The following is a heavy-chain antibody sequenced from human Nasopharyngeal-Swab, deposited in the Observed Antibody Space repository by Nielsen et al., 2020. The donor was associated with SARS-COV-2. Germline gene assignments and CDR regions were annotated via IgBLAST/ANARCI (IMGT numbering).Heavy chain of an antibody. Sequence: GESLKISCAASGFTFDDYGMSWVRQAPGKGLEWVSDINWSGGSTGYADSVKGRFTISRDNAKNSLYLQMNSLRAEDTALYHCARGNTTMVPYNMDVWGQGTTVTVSS. CDR2: INWSGGST. CDR1: GFTFDDYG. J-gene: IGHJ6*02. D-gene: IGHD5-18*01. V-gene: IGHV3-20*01. CDR3: ARGNTTMVPYNMDV.